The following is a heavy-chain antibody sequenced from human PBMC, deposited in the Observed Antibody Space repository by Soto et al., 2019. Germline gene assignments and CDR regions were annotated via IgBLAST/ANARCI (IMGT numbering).Heavy chain of an antibody. Sequence: QVQLVQSGAEVKKPGASVKVSCKASGYTFTSYDMNWVRQATGQGLEWMGWMNPNSGNTGYAQKFQGRVTMTRNTSISTAYMELSSLRSEDTAVYYCAIDYDSSGYYDLPGWYFDLWGRGTLVTVSS. CDR1: GYTFTSYD. V-gene: IGHV1-8*01. D-gene: IGHD3-22*01. CDR3: AIDYDSSGYYDLPGWYFDL. J-gene: IGHJ2*01. CDR2: MNPNSGNT.